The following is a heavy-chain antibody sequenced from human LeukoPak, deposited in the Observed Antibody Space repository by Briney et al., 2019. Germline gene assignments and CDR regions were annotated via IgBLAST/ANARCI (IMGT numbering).Heavy chain of an antibody. CDR2: IIPIFGTA. J-gene: IGHJ4*02. Sequence: ASVKVSCKASGGTFSSYAISWVRQAPGQGLEWMGGIIPIFGTANYAQKFQGRVTITADKSTSTAYMELSSLRSEDTAVYYCARVFSGSSTLDYWGQGTLVTVSS. V-gene: IGHV1-69*06. CDR1: GGTFSSYA. D-gene: IGHD1-26*01. CDR3: ARVFSGSSTLDY.